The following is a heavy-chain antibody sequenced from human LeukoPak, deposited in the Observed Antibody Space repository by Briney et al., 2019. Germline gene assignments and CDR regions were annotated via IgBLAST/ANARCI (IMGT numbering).Heavy chain of an antibody. D-gene: IGHD3-10*01. CDR1: GFTFSSYS. CDR3: ASQRITMVRGSFDY. CDR2: ISSSSSYI. V-gene: IGHV3-21*01. J-gene: IGHJ4*02. Sequence: GSLRLSCSASGFTFSSYSMNWVRQAPGKGLEWVSSISSSSSYIYYADSVKGRFTISRDNAKNSLYLQMNSLRAEDTAVYYCASQRITMVRGSFDYWGQGTLVTVSS.